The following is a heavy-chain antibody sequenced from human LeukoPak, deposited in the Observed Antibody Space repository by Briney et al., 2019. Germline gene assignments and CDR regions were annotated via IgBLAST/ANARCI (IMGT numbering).Heavy chain of an antibody. J-gene: IGHJ4*02. CDR3: ARDNSWFGELYFGY. Sequence: GGSLRLSWAAAGFTFSSYAMHWVRQAPGKGLEWVAVISYDGSNKYYADSVKGRFTISRDNSKNTLYLQMNSLRAEDTAVYYCARDNSWFGELYFGYWGQGTLVTVSS. V-gene: IGHV3-30-3*01. D-gene: IGHD3-10*01. CDR2: ISYDGSNK. CDR1: GFTFSSYA.